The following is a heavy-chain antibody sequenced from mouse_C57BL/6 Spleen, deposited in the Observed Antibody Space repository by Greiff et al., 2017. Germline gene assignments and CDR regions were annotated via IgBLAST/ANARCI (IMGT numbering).Heavy chain of an antibody. D-gene: IGHD3-2*02. CDR3: ARGLRLRRAWCAY. CDR1: GYTFTSYW. Sequence: VQLQQSGAELVRPGSSVKLSCKASGYTFTSYWMHWVKQRPIQGLEWIGNIDPSDSETHYNQKFKDKATLTVDTSSSTAYMQLSSLTSEDSAVYYCARGLRLRRAWCAYWGQGTLVTVSA. J-gene: IGHJ3*01. V-gene: IGHV1-52*01. CDR2: IDPSDSET.